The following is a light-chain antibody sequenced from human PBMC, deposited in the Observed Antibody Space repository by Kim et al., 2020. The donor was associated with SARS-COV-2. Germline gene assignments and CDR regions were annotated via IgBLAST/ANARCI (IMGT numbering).Light chain of an antibody. CDR2: KAS. CDR3: QQYKSFLYS. J-gene: IGKJ2*03. CDR1: QSISSW. Sequence: SASIGDRVSITCRASQSISSWLAWYQQKPGKVPKLLIYKASSLESGVPSRFSGSGSGTEFTLTISSLQPDDIATYYCQQYKSFLYSFGQGTKLEI. V-gene: IGKV1-5*03.